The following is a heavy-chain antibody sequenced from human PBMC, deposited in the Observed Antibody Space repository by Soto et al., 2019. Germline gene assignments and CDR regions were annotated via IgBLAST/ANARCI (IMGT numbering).Heavy chain of an antibody. D-gene: IGHD2-2*02. CDR2: VSGSGGST. J-gene: IGHJ3*02. CDR1: GFTSSSYA. V-gene: IGHV3-23*01. Sequence: PGGSLRLSCAASGFTSSSYAMSWVRQAPGKGLERVSSVSGSGGSTYYADSVKGRFTISRDNAKNSLYLQMNSLRAEDTAVYYCARDQGCSSTSCYTNAFDIRGQGTMVTVSS. CDR3: ARDQGCSSTSCYTNAFDI.